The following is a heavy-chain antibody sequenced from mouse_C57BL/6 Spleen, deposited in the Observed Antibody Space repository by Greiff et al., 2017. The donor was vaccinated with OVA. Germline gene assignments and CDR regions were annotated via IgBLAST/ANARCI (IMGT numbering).Heavy chain of an antibody. CDR2: INPGSGGT. Sequence: VKLQESGAELVRPGTSVKVSCKASGYAFTNYLIEWVKQRPGQGLEWIGVINPGSGGTNYNEKFKGKATLTADKSSSTAYMQLSSLTSEDSAVYFCARGAYDYDWFAYWGQGTLVTVSA. CDR1: GYAFTNYL. J-gene: IGHJ3*01. CDR3: ARGAYDYDWFAY. D-gene: IGHD2-4*01. V-gene: IGHV1-54*01.